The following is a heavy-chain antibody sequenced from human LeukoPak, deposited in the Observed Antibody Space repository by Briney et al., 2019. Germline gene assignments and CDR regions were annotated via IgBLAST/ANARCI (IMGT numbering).Heavy chain of an antibody. CDR1: GYSISSGDYY. Sequence: SQTLSLTCNVSGYSISSGDYYWTWIRQPAGKGLEWIGRVDLGGTTSYNPSLIIRVTVSVDPSKNQFSLSLTSVTAADTATYYCAREGAYCSGTDCFATTVDAWGPGALVTVSS. CDR3: AREGAYCSGTDCFATTVDA. V-gene: IGHV4-61*02. CDR2: VDLGGTT. D-gene: IGHD2-2*01. J-gene: IGHJ5*02.